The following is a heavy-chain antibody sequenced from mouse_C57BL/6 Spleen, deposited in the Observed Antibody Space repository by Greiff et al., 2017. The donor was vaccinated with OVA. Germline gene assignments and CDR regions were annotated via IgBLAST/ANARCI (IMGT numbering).Heavy chain of an antibody. J-gene: IGHJ2*01. V-gene: IGHV1-82*01. CDR2: IYPGDGDT. CDR1: GYAFSSSW. D-gene: IGHD2-3*01. Sequence: LQESGPELVKPGASVKISCKASGYAFSSSWMNWVKQRPGKGLEWIGRIYPGDGDTNYNGKFKGKATLTADKSSSTAYMQLSSLTSEDSAVYFCARLVGWLPFDYWGQGTTLTVSS. CDR3: ARLVGWLPFDY.